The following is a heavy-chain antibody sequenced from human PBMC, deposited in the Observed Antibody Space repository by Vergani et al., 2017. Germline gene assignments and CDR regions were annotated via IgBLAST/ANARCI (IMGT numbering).Heavy chain of an antibody. J-gene: IGHJ1*01. V-gene: IGHV3-23*01. Sequence: EVQLLESGGGLVQPGGSRRLSCAGAGFTFDTYTMAYVRQAPGKGVEWVATISSGGGDIFYAHSVKGRFTISRDNSKNTLFLQMNSLKDEDTAVYYCTTAWGLYYLHGEYFQYWGRGTLVSVSS. D-gene: IGHD3-10*01. CDR1: GFTFDTYT. CDR2: ISSGGGDI. CDR3: TTAWGLYYLHGEYFQY.